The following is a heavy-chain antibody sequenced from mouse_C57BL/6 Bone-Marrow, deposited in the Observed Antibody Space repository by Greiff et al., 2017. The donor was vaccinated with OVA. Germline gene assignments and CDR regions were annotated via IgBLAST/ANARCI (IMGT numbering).Heavy chain of an antibody. CDR1: GYSFTDYN. D-gene: IGHD1-1*01. J-gene: IGHJ2*01. V-gene: IGHV1-39*01. CDR2: INPNCGTT. Sequence: EVQLQQSGPELVKPGASVKISCKASGYSFTDYNMNWVKQSNGKSLEWIGVINPNCGTTSYNQKFKSKATLTVETSSSTSYMHLNSLTSEDSAVYDCARGALLLRSYYFDYWGQGTTLTVSS. CDR3: ARGALLLRSYYFDY.